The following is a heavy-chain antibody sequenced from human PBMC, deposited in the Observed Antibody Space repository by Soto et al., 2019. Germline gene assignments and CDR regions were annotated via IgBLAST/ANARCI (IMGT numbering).Heavy chain of an antibody. CDR2: IYYSGST. CDR1: GGSISSYY. D-gene: IGHD3-16*01. V-gene: IGHV4-59*08. Sequence: SETPSLTCTVSGGSISSYYCSWIRQPPGKGLEWIGYIYYSGSTNYNPSLKSRVTISVDTSKNQFSLKLSSVTAADTAVYYCGRHGKRFPLAYGGKGALVPVSP. J-gene: IGHJ4*02. CDR3: GRHGKRFPLAY.